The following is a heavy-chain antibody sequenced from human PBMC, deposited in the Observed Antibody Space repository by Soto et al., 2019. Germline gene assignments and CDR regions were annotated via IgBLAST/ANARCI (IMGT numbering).Heavy chain of an antibody. CDR1: GGSISSGGYC. J-gene: IGHJ4*02. V-gene: IGHV4-31*03. D-gene: IGHD2-15*01. Sequence: SETLSLTCTVSGGSISSGGYCWSWIRQHPGKGLEWIGYIYYSGSTYYNPSLKSRVTISVDTSKNQFSLKLSSVTAADTAVYYCARGSVVAATLFDYWGQGTLVTVSS. CDR3: ARGSVVAATLFDY. CDR2: IYYSGST.